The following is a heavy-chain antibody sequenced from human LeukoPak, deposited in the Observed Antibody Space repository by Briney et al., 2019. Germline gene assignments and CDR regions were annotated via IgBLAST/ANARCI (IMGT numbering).Heavy chain of an antibody. CDR1: GFTFDDYA. J-gene: IGHJ4*02. CDR2: FSWNSGSI. D-gene: IGHD3-10*01. V-gene: IGHV3-9*01. Sequence: GGSLRLSCAASGFTFDDYAMHWVRQAPGKGLEWAPGFSWNSGSIGYADSVKGRFTISRDNAKNSLYLQMNSLRAEDTALYYCAKISRRFGELSGSSYFDYWGQGTLVTVSS. CDR3: AKISRRFGELSGSSYFDY.